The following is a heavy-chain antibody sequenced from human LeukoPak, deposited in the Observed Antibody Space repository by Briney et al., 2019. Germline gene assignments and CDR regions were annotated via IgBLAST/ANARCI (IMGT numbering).Heavy chain of an antibody. D-gene: IGHD6-13*01. J-gene: IGHJ4*02. CDR3: ASFSSSWYYFDY. V-gene: IGHV4-59*01. CDR1: GGSISSYY. CDR2: IYYSGST. Sequence: SETLSLTGTVSGGSISSYYWSWIRQPPGKGLEWIGYIYYSGSTNYNPSLKSRVTISVDTSKNQFSLKLSSVTAADTAVYYCASFSSSWYYFDYRGQGTLVTVSS.